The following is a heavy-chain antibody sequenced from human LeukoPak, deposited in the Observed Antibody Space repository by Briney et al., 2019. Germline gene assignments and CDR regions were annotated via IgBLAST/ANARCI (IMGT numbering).Heavy chain of an antibody. J-gene: IGHJ4*02. CDR3: AKVSIPDYYDSSGYPLDY. Sequence: GGSLRLSCAASGFTFSSNAMSWVRQAPGKGLEWVSAISGSGGSTYYADSVKGRFTISRDNSKNTLYLQMNSLRAEDTAVYYCAKVSIPDYYDSSGYPLDYWGQGTLVAVSS. V-gene: IGHV3-23*01. D-gene: IGHD3-22*01. CDR2: ISGSGGST. CDR1: GFTFSSNA.